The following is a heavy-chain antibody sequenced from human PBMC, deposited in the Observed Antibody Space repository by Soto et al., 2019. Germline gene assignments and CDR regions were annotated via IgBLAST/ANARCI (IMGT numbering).Heavy chain of an antibody. CDR1: GYTLTSYA. CDR3: ARATAAGTGGPPSLDY. J-gene: IGHJ4*02. Sequence: EASVKVSCKASGYTLTSYAMHWVRQAPGQRLEWMGWINAGNGNTKYSQKFQGRVTITRDTSASTAYMELSSLRSEDTAVYYCARATAAGTGGPPSLDYWGQGTLVTVSS. D-gene: IGHD6-13*01. V-gene: IGHV1-3*01. CDR2: INAGNGNT.